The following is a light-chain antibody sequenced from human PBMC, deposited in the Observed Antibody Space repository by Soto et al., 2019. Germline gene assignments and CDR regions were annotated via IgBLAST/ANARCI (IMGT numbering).Light chain of an antibody. J-gene: IGKJ1*01. Sequence: DIQMTQSPPTLSASVRDRVTITCRASQSVSIWVAWYQRKPGKAPRLLIYEASTLESGVPSRFSGSGSGTEFSLTISSLQSDDFATYYCHQYQAFSTFGPGTKVDIK. CDR3: HQYQAFST. CDR2: EAS. CDR1: QSVSIW. V-gene: IGKV1-5*01.